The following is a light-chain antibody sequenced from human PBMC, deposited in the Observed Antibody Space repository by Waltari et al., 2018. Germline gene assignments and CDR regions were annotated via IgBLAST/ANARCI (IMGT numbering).Light chain of an antibody. V-gene: IGLV2-14*03. J-gene: IGLJ2*01. Sequence: QSALTQPASVAGSPGQSLTISCTGTSSDVGGYNYVSWYQQHPGKAPKLMIYVVSNRPSGVSNRFSGSKSGNTASLTISGLQAEDEADYYCSSYTSSTVVFGGGTKLTVL. CDR1: SSDVGGYNY. CDR2: VVS. CDR3: SSYTSSTVV.